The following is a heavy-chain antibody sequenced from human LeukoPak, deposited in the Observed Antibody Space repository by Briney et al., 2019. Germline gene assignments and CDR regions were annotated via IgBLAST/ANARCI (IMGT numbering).Heavy chain of an antibody. CDR3: ARGFFGGVIAY. J-gene: IGHJ4*02. D-gene: IGHD3-16*02. CDR2: INPSGGST. V-gene: IGHV1-46*01. Sequence: GASVKVSCKASGYTFTSYYMHWVRQAPGQALEWMGIINPSGGSTSYAQKFQGRVTMTRDMSTSTVYMELSSLRSEDTAVYYCARGFFGGVIAYWGQGTLVTVSS. CDR1: GYTFTSYY.